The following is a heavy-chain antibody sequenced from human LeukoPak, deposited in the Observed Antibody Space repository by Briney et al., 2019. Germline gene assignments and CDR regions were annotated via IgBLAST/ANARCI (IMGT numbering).Heavy chain of an antibody. CDR3: ARAHGGNWILGAFDI. V-gene: IGHV1-18*01. J-gene: IGHJ3*02. CDR2: ISAYNGNT. D-gene: IGHD4-23*01. Sequence: ASVKVSCKASGYTFTSYGISWVRQAPGQGLEWMGWISAYNGNTNYAQKLQGRVTVTTDTSTSTAYMELRSLRSDDTAVYYCARAHGGNWILGAFDIWGQGTMVTVSS. CDR1: GYTFTSYG.